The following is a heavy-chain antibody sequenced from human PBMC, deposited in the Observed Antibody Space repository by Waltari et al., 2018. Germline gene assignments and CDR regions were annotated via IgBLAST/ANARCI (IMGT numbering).Heavy chain of an antibody. Sequence: QEHLVQSGGGVVQLGRSLRLSCAASGFPSDSSEMPWFRQGPGKGLVLVSIISYVGSIKLYTDSVKGRFTISRDNSNNILSLQMNSLRADDTTVYYCARDYSGGGLDYWGQGNLVTVSS. V-gene: IGHV3-30*10. J-gene: IGHJ4*02. CDR3: ARDYSGGGLDY. CDR2: ISYVGSIK. D-gene: IGHD1-26*01. CDR1: GFPSDSSE.